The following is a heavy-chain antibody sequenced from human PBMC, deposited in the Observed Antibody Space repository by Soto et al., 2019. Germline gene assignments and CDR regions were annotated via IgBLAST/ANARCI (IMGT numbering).Heavy chain of an antibody. CDR2: IYYSGST. D-gene: IGHD3-10*01. Sequence: PSETLSLTCTVSGGSISSSSYYWGWIRQPPGKGLEWIGSIYYSGSTYYNPSLKSRVTISVDTSKNQFSLKLSSVTAADTAVYYCATHEYYGSGSYDYWGQGTLVTVFS. V-gene: IGHV4-39*01. CDR3: ATHEYYGSGSYDY. J-gene: IGHJ4*02. CDR1: GGSISSSSYY.